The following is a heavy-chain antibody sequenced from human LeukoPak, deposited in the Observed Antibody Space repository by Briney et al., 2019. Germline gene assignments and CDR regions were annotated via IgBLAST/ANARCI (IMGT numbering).Heavy chain of an antibody. Sequence: PGGSLRLSCTASGFTFGDYAMSWVRQAPGKGLEWGGFIRSKAYGGTTEYAASVKGRFTISRDDSKSIAYLQMNSLKTEDTAVYYCTRDSYDFWSGGMYYFDYWGQGTLVTVSS. CDR2: IRSKAYGGTT. CDR3: TRDSYDFWSGGMYYFDY. V-gene: IGHV3-49*04. D-gene: IGHD3-3*01. J-gene: IGHJ4*02. CDR1: GFTFGDYA.